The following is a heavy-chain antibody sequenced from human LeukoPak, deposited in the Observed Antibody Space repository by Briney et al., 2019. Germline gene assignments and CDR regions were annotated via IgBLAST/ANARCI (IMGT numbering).Heavy chain of an antibody. J-gene: IGHJ4*02. CDR2: INPNSGGT. V-gene: IGHV1-2*06. CDR1: GYTFTGYY. Sequence: ASVKVSCKASGYTFTGYYMHWVRQAPGQGLEWMGRINPNSGGTNYAQKFQGRVTMTRDTSISTAYMELSRLRSDDTAVYYCAREVVATIFSGTKPYYFDYWPQGTLVTVSS. D-gene: IGHD5-12*01. CDR3: AREVVATIFSGTKPYYFDY.